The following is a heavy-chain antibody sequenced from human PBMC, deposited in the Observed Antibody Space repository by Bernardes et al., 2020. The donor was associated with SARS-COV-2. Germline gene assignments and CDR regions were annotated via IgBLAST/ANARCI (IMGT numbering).Heavy chain of an antibody. V-gene: IGHV4-31*03. Sequence: SETLSLTCTVSGGSISSVGYYWSWIRQHPGKGLEWIGYIYYSGSTYYNPSLKSRVTISVDTSKNQFSLKLSSVTAADTAVYYCASVLEWSSYFDYWGQGTLVTVSS. CDR2: IYYSGST. J-gene: IGHJ4*02. D-gene: IGHD3-3*01. CDR1: GGSISSVGYY. CDR3: ASVLEWSSYFDY.